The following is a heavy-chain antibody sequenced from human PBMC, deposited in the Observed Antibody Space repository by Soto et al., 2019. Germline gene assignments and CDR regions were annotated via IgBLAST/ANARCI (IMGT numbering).Heavy chain of an antibody. Sequence: EVQLLESGGGLVQPGGSLRLSCAASGFTFSSYAMSWVRQAPGKGLEWVSAISGSGGSTYYADSVKGRFTISRDNSKNALYLQMNSLRAEDTAVYYCAKDPTGTGYLDYWGQGTLVTVSS. CDR1: GFTFSSYA. CDR2: ISGSGGST. J-gene: IGHJ4*02. CDR3: AKDPTGTGYLDY. D-gene: IGHD1-7*01. V-gene: IGHV3-23*01.